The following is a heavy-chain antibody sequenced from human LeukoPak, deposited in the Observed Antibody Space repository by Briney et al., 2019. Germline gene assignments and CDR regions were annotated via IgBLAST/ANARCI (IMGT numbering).Heavy chain of an antibody. CDR1: GFTFSSYA. Sequence: PGGSLRLSCAASGFTFSSYAMHWVRQAPGKGLEWVAVISYDGSNKYYADSVKGRFTISRDNSKNTLYLQMNTLRAEDTAVYYCARDFTAIPSNGMDVWGQGTTVTVSS. J-gene: IGHJ6*02. CDR3: ARDFTAIPSNGMDV. D-gene: IGHD3-16*01. CDR2: ISYDGSNK. V-gene: IGHV3-30*04.